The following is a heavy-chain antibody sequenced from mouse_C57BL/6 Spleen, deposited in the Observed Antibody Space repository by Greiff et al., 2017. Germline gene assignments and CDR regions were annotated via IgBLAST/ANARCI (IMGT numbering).Heavy chain of an antibody. CDR2: IDPSDSYT. CDR1: GYTFTSYW. CDR3: ARHYGSSDWYFDV. V-gene: IGHV1-69*01. Sequence: QVQLQQPGAELVMPGASVKLSCKASGYTFTSYWMHWVKQRPGQGLEWIGEIDPSDSYTNYNQKFKGKSTLTVDKSSSTAYMQLSSLTSEDSAVYDCARHYGSSDWYFDVWGTGTTVTVSS. D-gene: IGHD1-1*01. J-gene: IGHJ1*03.